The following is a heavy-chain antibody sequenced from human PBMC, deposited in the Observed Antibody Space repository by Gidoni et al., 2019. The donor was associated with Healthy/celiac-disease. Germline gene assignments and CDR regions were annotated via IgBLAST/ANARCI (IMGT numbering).Heavy chain of an antibody. CDR3: ASNGKYYDFWSGYLADAFDI. V-gene: IGHV3-21*01. CDR2: ISSSSSYI. J-gene: IGHJ3*02. CDR1: GFTFSSYS. D-gene: IGHD3-3*01. Sequence: EVQLVESGGGLVKPGGSLRLSCAASGFTFSSYSLNWVRQAPGKGLEWVSSISSSSSYIYYADSVKGRFTISRDNAKNSLYLQMNSLRAEDTAVYYCASNGKYYDFWSGYLADAFDIWGQGTMVTVSS.